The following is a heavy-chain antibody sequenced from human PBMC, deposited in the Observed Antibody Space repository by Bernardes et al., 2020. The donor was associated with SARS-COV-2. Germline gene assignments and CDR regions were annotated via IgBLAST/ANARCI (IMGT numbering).Heavy chain of an antibody. CDR3: VTRNCTTTSCLFDY. CDR1: GFIFSTSA. CDR2: INSNGASI. D-gene: IGHD2-2*01. Sequence: GGSLRLSCSVSGFIFSTSAMHWVRQAPGKGLQYVSAINSNGASIYYADSVKDRFTISRDNSKNTLYLQMTSLRAEDTAVYFCVTRNCTTTSCLFDYWGRGTLVTVSS. V-gene: IGHV3-64D*08. J-gene: IGHJ4*02.